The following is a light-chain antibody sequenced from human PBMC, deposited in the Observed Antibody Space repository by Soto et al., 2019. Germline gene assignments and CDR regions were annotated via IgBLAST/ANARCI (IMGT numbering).Light chain of an antibody. CDR3: QQYNSFSPWT. CDR2: SAS. J-gene: IGKJ1*01. Sequence: DIQMTQSPSSVSASIGDTVIITCRASEDINVYLNWYQHKPGEVPKLLIYSASTLHSGVPSRFTGSGSETDFTLTIRGLQPDDFATYYCQQYNSFSPWTFGQGTKVEIK. CDR1: EDINVY. V-gene: IGKV1-39*01.